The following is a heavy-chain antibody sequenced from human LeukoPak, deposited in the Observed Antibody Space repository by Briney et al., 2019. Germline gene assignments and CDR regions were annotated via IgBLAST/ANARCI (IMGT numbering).Heavy chain of an antibody. J-gene: IGHJ4*02. CDR1: GFTVSSNY. V-gene: IGHV3-53*01. CDR3: ARVRDDILTGYPPPDFDY. CDR2: IYSGGST. D-gene: IGHD3-9*01. Sequence: GGSLRLSCAASGFTVSSNYMSWVRQAPGKRLEWVSVIYSGGSTYYADSVKGRFTISRDNSKNTLYLQMSSLRAEDTAVYYCARVRDDILTGYPPPDFDYWGQGTLVTVSS.